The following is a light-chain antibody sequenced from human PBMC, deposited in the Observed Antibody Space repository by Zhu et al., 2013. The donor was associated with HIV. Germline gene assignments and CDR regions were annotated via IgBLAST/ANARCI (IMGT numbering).Light chain of an antibody. J-gene: IGKJ2*01. Sequence: DIVLTQSPGTLSLSPGDTATLSCRASQSVRSSLAWYQQKPGQAPRVLIYGASNRATGIPDRFSGSGSGTDFTLTISRLEPEDFAVYYCQHHGSSMYTFGQGTKLEIK. CDR2: GAS. V-gene: IGKV3-20*01. CDR1: QSVRSS. CDR3: QHHGSSMYT.